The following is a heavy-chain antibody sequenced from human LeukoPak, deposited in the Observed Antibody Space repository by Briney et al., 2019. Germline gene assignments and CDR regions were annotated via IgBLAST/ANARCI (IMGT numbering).Heavy chain of an antibody. CDR2: INSDGSST. V-gene: IGHV3-74*01. D-gene: IGHD2-21*02. J-gene: IGHJ4*02. Sequence: GGSLRLSCATSGFTFSTSWMHWVRQAPGKGLVWVSRINSDGSSTSYADSVKGRFTISRDNAKNTLYLQMNGLRADDTAVYYCARAADDYFFDYWGQGTLITVPS. CDR1: GFTFSTSW. CDR3: ARAADDYFFDY.